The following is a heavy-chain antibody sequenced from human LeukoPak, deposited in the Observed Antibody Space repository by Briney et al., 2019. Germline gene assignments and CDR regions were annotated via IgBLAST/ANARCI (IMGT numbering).Heavy chain of an antibody. CDR1: GFTVTSNY. Sequence: PGGSLRLSCAVSGFTVTSNYMSWVRQAPGKGLEWVSVVYPGGFTYHADSVKGRFTISRDTSKNTVYLQMNSLRAEDTAVYYCAIGGVIWRMDAWGQGTTVTVSS. D-gene: IGHD2/OR15-2a*01. CDR3: AIGGVIWRMDA. J-gene: IGHJ6*02. CDR2: VYPGGFT. V-gene: IGHV3-66*01.